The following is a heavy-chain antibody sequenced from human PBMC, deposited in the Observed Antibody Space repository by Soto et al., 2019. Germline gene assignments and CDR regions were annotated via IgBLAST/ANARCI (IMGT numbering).Heavy chain of an antibody. CDR1: GFTFSSYA. D-gene: IGHD6-19*01. Sequence: PGGSLRLSCAASGFTFSSYAMHWVRQAPGKGLEWVAVISYDGSNKYYADSVKGRFTISRDNSKNTLYLQMNSLRAEDTAVYYCARIRAVYYFDYWGQGTLVTVSS. J-gene: IGHJ4*02. CDR3: ARIRAVYYFDY. V-gene: IGHV3-30-3*01. CDR2: ISYDGSNK.